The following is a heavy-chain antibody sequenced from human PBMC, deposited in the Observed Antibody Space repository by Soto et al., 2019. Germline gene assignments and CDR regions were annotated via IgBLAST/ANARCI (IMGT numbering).Heavy chain of an antibody. V-gene: IGHV1-69*13. J-gene: IGHJ3*02. D-gene: IGHD2-21*02. CDR3: AREGRSYCGGDCFSPAAFDI. CDR1: GGTFSSYA. CDR2: IIPISGTP. Sequence: SVKVSCKASGGTFSSYAFSWVRQAPGQGLEWMGGIIPISGTPNYAQKFQGRVTISADESTSIVYMELSSLRSEDTAVYYCAREGRSYCGGDCFSPAAFDIWGQGTMVTVSS.